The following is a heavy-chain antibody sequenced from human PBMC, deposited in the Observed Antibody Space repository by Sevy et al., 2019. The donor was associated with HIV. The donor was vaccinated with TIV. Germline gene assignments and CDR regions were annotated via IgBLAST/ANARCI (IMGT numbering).Heavy chain of an antibody. CDR3: ATGGSQFQH. CDR2: FKSKTDGGTT. Sequence: GGSLRLSCAASGFTFSNVWMSWIRQAPGKGLEWVALFKSKTDGGTTDYAAPVKDRFTISRDDSKNMLYLQMNSLKTEDTGVYYCATGGSQFQHWSQGTLVTVSS. V-gene: IGHV3-15*01. D-gene: IGHD3-16*01. J-gene: IGHJ1*01. CDR1: GFTFSNVW.